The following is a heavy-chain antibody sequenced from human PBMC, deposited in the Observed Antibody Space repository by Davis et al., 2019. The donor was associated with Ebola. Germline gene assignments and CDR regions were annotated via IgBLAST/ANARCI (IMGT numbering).Heavy chain of an antibody. CDR2: INYSGST. D-gene: IGHD2-21*01. CDR3: SRFGEGAY. Sequence: PSETLSLTCTVSGGSIGSSSYYWGWIRQPPGKGLEWIGTINYSGSTYYNPSPKSRVTISVDTSKNQFSLNLSSVTAADTAVYFCSRFGEGAYWGQGTLVTVSS. J-gene: IGHJ4*02. CDR1: GGSIGSSSYY. V-gene: IGHV4-39*07.